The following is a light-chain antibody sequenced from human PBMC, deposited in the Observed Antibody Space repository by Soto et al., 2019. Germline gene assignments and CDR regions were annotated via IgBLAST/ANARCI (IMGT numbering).Light chain of an antibody. CDR1: QSVLYSSNNANY. Sequence: DIVMIQSPDSLAVSPGERATITCKSSQSVLYSSNNANYLAWFQQKPGQPPKLLIYWASTRQYGVPDRFTGSGSGTDFTLTISSLQAEDVAVYYCQQYYTSPLTFGGGTKVEIK. CDR2: WAS. J-gene: IGKJ4*01. CDR3: QQYYTSPLT. V-gene: IGKV4-1*01.